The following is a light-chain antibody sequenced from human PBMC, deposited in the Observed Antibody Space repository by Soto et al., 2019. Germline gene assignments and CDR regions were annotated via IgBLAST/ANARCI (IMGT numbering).Light chain of an antibody. CDR1: SSDIGGYNY. CDR2: GVS. CDR3: RPYKPRGPVVV. V-gene: IGLV2-14*01. Sequence: QSVLTQPASVSGSPGQSITISCTGTSSDIGGYNYVSWYQQYPGKAPKLMIFGVSDRPSGVPNLFSGSKSGTTTSLTISGLKQEEEFDYYSRPYKPRGPVVVFAGGANLTVL. J-gene: IGLJ3*02.